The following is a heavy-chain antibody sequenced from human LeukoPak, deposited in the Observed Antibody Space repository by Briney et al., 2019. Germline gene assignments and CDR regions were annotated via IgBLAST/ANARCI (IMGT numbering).Heavy chain of an antibody. Sequence: ASVKVSCKVFGYTFTSYGVSWVRQAPGQGLEWMGWISPYNGNTNYAQKLQGRVTMTTDTSTSTVYMELRSLRSDDTAVYYCARDHIFDYWGQGTLVTVSS. J-gene: IGHJ4*02. V-gene: IGHV1-18*01. CDR3: ARDHIFDY. CDR1: GYTFTSYG. CDR2: ISPYNGNT.